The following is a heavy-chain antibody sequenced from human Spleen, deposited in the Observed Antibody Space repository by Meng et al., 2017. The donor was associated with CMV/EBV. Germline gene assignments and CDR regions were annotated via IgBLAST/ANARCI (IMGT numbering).Heavy chain of an antibody. CDR1: GFTFSTYA. J-gene: IGHJ4*02. D-gene: IGHD3-3*01. V-gene: IGHV3-30*04. CDR3: AREGTYDFWSGYPTSYFDD. CDR2: ISYDGSNK. Sequence: GESLKISCAASGFTFSTYAMHWVRQAPGKGLEWVAVISYDGSNKYYADSVKGRFTISRDNAKNSLYLQMNSLRAEDTAVYYCAREGTYDFWSGYPTSYFDDWGQGTLVTVSS.